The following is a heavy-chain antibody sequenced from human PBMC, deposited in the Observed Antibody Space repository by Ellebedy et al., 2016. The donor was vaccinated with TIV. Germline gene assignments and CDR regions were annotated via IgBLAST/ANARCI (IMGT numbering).Heavy chain of an antibody. J-gene: IGHJ3*02. CDR3: ARNSDVVLIPSAYASSFDI. Sequence: ASVKVSCKASGGTFGNHPLSWVRQAPGQGLEWVGRIIPMFGVTDTAQLLQGRLTITADESTGTAHMELSGLRPEDTAVYYCARNSDVVLIPSAYASSFDIWGQGTMVTVSS. D-gene: IGHD2-8*01. V-gene: IGHV1-69*13. CDR1: GGTFGNHP. CDR2: IIPMFGVT.